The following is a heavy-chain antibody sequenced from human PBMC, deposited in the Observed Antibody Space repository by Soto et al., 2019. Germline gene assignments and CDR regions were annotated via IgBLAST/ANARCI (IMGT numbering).Heavy chain of an antibody. CDR3: ARDRIAVADKRGNYYYYGMDV. CDR2: ISGSGGST. CDR1: GFTFISYA. Sequence: GGSQRLSCAASGFTFISYAMSWVRQAPGKGLEWVSGISGSGGSTFYADSVKGRFTISRDNSKNTLYLQMNSLRAEDTAVYYCARDRIAVADKRGNYYYYGMDVWGQGTTVTVSS. D-gene: IGHD6-19*01. V-gene: IGHV3-23*01. J-gene: IGHJ6*02.